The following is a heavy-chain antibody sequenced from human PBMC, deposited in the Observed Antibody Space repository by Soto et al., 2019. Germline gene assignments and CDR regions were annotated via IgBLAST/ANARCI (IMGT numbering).Heavy chain of an antibody. CDR1: GGSVSSGSDY. J-gene: IGHJ3*02. D-gene: IGHD3-3*01. CDR2: MYYSGST. Sequence: SETLSLTCTFSGGSVSSGSDYWSWIRQPPGKGLEWIGYMYYSGSTNYNPSLKSRVTISLDTSKNQFSLKLSSVTAADTAVYFCARTRDFWSGNDAFDIWGQGTMVTVSS. CDR3: ARTRDFWSGNDAFDI. V-gene: IGHV4-61*01.